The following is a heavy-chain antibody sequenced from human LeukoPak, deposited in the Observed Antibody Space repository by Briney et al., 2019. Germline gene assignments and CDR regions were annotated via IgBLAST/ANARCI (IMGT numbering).Heavy chain of an antibody. V-gene: IGHV3-64*01. Sequence: GGSLRLSCAASGFTLSSYAMHWVRQAPGKGLEYVSGISSDGGSPFHVNSVKGRFTISRDNSKDTLYLQMGSLRAEDMAVYYCAREYCSGGRCQYYFDYWGQGTLVTVSS. J-gene: IGHJ4*02. CDR1: GFTLSSYA. D-gene: IGHD2-15*01. CDR3: AREYCSGGRCQYYFDY. CDR2: ISSDGGSP.